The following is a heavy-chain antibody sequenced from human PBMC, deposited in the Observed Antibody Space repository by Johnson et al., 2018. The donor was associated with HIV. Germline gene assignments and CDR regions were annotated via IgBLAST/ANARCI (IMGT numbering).Heavy chain of an antibody. Sequence: QVQLVESGGGVVQPGRSLRLSCAASGFTFSTYGMHWVRQAPGKGLEWVAVISYDGSNKYYADSVKGRFTISRDNSKNTLYLQMNSLRAEATAVYDCAGDRGGGAAGDFGACDIWGQGTMVTVSS. CDR3: AGDRGGGAAGDFGACDI. CDR2: ISYDGSNK. J-gene: IGHJ3*02. D-gene: IGHD6-13*01. CDR1: GFTFSTYG. V-gene: IGHV3-30*03.